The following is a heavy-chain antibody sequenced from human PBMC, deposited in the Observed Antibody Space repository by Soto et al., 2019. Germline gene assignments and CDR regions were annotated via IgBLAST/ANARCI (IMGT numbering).Heavy chain of an antibody. Sequence: QVQLVESGGGVVQPGRSLRLSCAASGFTFSSYGIHWVRQAPGKGLEWVAVIYYDGSNKYYADSVKGRFTISRDNSKNTLHLQMTSLRADDTAVYYCARGHGVATTMGWFDPWGQGTLVTVSS. CDR3: ARGHGVATTMGWFDP. J-gene: IGHJ5*02. CDR2: IYYDGSNK. CDR1: GFTFSSYG. V-gene: IGHV3-33*01. D-gene: IGHD5-12*01.